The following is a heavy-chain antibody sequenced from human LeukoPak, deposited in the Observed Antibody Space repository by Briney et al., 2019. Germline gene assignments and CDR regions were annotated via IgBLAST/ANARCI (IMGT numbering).Heavy chain of an antibody. CDR3: AKNGCSGGSCYRYFDY. V-gene: IGHV3-15*01. CDR2: IKSKIDGGTT. J-gene: IGHJ4*02. Sequence: GGSLRLSCAASGFTFSSVWMSWVRQAPGKGLEWVGRIKSKIDGGTTDYAAPVKGRFTISSDDSKDTLYLQMNSLRAEDTAVYYCAKNGCSGGSCYRYFDYWGQGTLVTVSS. D-gene: IGHD2-15*01. CDR1: GFTFSSVW.